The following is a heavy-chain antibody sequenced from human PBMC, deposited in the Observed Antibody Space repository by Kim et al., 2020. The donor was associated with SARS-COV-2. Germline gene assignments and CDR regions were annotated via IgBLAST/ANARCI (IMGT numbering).Heavy chain of an antibody. J-gene: IGHJ4*02. CDR3: AKVTGLKTIFGVVITDSYYFVY. D-gene: IGHD3-3*01. V-gene: IGHV3-23*01. Sequence: GGSLRLSCAASGFTFSSYAMSWVRQAPGKGLEWVSAISSSGGSTYYADSVKGRFTISRDNSKNTLYLQMNSLRAEDTAVYYCAKVTGLKTIFGVVITDSYYFVYWGQGPLVTVSS. CDR1: GFTFSSYA. CDR2: ISSSGGST.